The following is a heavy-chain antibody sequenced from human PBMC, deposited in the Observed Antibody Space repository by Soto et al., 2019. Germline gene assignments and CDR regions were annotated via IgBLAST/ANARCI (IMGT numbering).Heavy chain of an antibody. J-gene: IGHJ6*02. CDR3: ARSRRGAYSSGWYSPSGYYNYGIDV. CDR2: VYPGDSDT. Sequence: PGESLKISCKASGYRFTTYLMAWVRQLPGKALEGMGIVYPGDSDTKYSPSLQGQVTISADTSISTAYLQWTSLKASDTAMYYCARSRRGAYSSGWYSPSGYYNYGIDVWGQGTKVTVSS. CDR1: GYRFTTYL. V-gene: IGHV5-51*01. D-gene: IGHD6-19*01.